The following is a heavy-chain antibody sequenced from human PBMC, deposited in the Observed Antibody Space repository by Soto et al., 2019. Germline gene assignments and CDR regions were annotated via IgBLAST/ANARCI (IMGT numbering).Heavy chain of an antibody. V-gene: IGHV3-21*01. CDR3: ARGTTGYNYGSTGMDV. D-gene: IGHD5-18*01. CDR2: ISSDGYI. Sequence: EVQLVESGGGLVKPGGSLRLSCAASGFTFSSYGMHWVRQAPGKGLEWVSSISSDGYIYYADSVRGRFTISSDNAKNSLYLQMNSLRAEDTAVYYCARGTTGYNYGSTGMDVWGQGTTVTVSS. CDR1: GFTFSSYG. J-gene: IGHJ6*02.